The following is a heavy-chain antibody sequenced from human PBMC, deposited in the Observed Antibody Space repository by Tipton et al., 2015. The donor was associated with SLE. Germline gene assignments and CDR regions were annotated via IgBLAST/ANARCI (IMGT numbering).Heavy chain of an antibody. Sequence: LRLSCAVYGGSFSGYYWSWIRQPPGKGLEWIGDIYYRGSTNYNPSLKSRVTISVDTSKNQFSLKLSSVTAADTAVYYCARGHDYVWGTYRQGYYFDYWGQGTLVTVSS. CDR1: GGSFSGYY. V-gene: IGHV4-34*01. CDR3: ARGHDYVWGTYRQGYYFDY. CDR2: IYYRGST. J-gene: IGHJ4*02. D-gene: IGHD3-16*02.